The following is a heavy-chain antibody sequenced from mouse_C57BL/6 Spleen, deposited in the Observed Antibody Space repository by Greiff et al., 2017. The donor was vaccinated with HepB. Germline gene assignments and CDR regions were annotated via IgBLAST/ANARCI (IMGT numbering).Heavy chain of an antibody. J-gene: IGHJ4*01. CDR3: ARGGVPLYYAMDY. V-gene: IGHV14-2*01. CDR2: IDPEDGET. CDR1: GFNIKDYY. Sequence: VQLKQSGAELVKPGASVKLSCTASGFNIKDYYMHWVKQRTEQGLEWIGRIDPEDGETKYAPKFQGKATITADTTSNTAYLQLSSLTSEDTSVYYCARGGVPLYYAMDYWGQGASVTVSS.